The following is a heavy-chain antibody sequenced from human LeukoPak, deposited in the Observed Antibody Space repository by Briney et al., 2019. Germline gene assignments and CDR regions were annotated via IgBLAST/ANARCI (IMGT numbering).Heavy chain of an antibody. CDR2: INPNSGGT. J-gene: IGHJ4*02. D-gene: IGHD2-2*01. CDR3: ARDAYAGFSSSWHEDH. V-gene: IGHV1-2*02. Sequence: GASVKVPCKTSGYTFTGYYVHWVRQAPGQGLEWMGWINPNSGGTKYSPKFQARVTMTRDTSISTAYMELSGLTSDDTAVYYCARDAYAGFSSSWHEDHWGQGTLVTVSS. CDR1: GYTFTGYY.